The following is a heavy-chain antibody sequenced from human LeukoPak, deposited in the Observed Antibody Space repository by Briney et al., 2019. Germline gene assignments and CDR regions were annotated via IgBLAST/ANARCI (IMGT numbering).Heavy chain of an antibody. CDR2: INHSGST. D-gene: IGHD3-9*01. J-gene: IGHJ4*02. CDR1: GGSFSGYY. CDR3: ASSYYDILTGYLIDY. Sequence: PSETLSLTCAVYGGSFSGYYWSWIRQPPGKGLEWIGEINHSGSTNYNPSLKSRVTMSVDTSKNQFSLKLSSVTAADMAVYYCASSYYDILTGYLIDYWGQGTLVTVSS. V-gene: IGHV4-34*01.